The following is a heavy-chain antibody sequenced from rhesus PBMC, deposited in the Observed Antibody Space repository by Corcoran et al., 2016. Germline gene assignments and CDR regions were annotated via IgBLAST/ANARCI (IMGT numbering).Heavy chain of an antibody. J-gene: IGHJ4*01. CDR3: ARDFESRFDY. CDR2: ITYRGSP. Sequence: QVQLQESGPGLVKPSETLSLTCAVAGGSISSGYYYWSWIRQPPGKGLEWIGYITYRGSPSYTPSLKSRVTISRDTSKNQFSLKLSSVTAADTAVYYCARDFESRFDYWGQGVLVTVSS. CDR1: GGSISSGYYY. V-gene: IGHV4-122*02.